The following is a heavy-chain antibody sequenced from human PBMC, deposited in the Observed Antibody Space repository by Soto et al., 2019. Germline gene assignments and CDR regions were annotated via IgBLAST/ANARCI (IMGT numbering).Heavy chain of an antibody. D-gene: IGHD2-15*01. CDR1: GFTFSSYS. Sequence: PGGSLSLSYAASGFTFSSYSMNWVRQVPGKGLEWVSSISSSSSYIYYADSVKGRFTISRDNAKNSLYLQMNSLRAEDTAVYYCARDIFFAGSHFDYWGQGTLVTVSS. V-gene: IGHV3-21*01. J-gene: IGHJ4*02. CDR2: ISSSSSYI. CDR3: ARDIFFAGSHFDY.